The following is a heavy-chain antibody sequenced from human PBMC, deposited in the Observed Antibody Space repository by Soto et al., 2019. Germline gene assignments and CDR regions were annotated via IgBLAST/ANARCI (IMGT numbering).Heavy chain of an antibody. CDR3: AREEAFYVFWSGYYGRDYYYYMDV. CDR2: MKPNRGNT. Sequence: ASVKVSCKASGYTFTSYDINWVRQATGQRHERKGWMKPNRGNTGYAQKFQGRVTMTRNTSINTAYMEQSSLRSEDTAVYYCAREEAFYVFWSGYYGRDYYYYMDVWGKGTTVTVSS. D-gene: IGHD3-3*01. J-gene: IGHJ6*03. V-gene: IGHV1-8*01. CDR1: GYTFTSYD.